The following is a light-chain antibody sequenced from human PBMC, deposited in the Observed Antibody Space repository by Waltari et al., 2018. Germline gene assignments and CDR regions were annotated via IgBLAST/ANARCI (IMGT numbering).Light chain of an antibody. J-gene: IGKJ1*01. CDR3: QQYNAWWT. CDR2: DAS. CDR1: QTVSNS. Sequence: EILMTQSPATLSVSPGERATLSCRASQTVSNSLAWYQQKPGQGPRLLIYDASIRATGVPDRFSGSGSGTEFTLTINSLQSEDFAVYFCQQYNAWWTFGQGTRVEIK. V-gene: IGKV3-15*01.